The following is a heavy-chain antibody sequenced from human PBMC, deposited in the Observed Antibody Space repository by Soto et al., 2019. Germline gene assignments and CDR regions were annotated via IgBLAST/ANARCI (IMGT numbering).Heavy chain of an antibody. J-gene: IGHJ4*02. Sequence: SQTLSLTCAISGYTVSSTSSAWNWIRQSPSRGLEWLGRTYYRSKWYNEYAVSVKSRITINPDTSKNQVSLQLNSVTPEDTAVYYCARAGTNMVQFDYWGQGTLVTVSS. D-gene: IGHD3-10*01. CDR2: TYYRSKWYN. V-gene: IGHV6-1*01. CDR1: GYTVSSTSSA. CDR3: ARAGTNMVQFDY.